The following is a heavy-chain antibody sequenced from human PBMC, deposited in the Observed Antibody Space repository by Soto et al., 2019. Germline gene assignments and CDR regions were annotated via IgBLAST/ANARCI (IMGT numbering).Heavy chain of an antibody. V-gene: IGHV1-69*02. CDR1: GGTFSSYT. J-gene: IGHJ4*02. CDR2: IIPILGIA. D-gene: IGHD3-3*01. CDR3: ARWRDYDDY. Sequence: QVQLVQSGAEVKKPGSSVKVSCKASGGTFSSYTISWVRQAPGQGLEWMGRIIPILGIANYAQKCQGRVTITADKSTSTAYMELSRRRAEDTAVYYCARWRDYDDYGGQGTLVTVSS.